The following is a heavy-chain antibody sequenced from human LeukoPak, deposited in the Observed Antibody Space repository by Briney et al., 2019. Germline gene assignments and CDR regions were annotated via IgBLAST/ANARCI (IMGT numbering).Heavy chain of an antibody. D-gene: IGHD3-10*01. CDR2: ISYDGSNK. Sequence: GGSLRLSCAVSGFTFSSYGMHWVRQAPGKGLEWVAVISYDGSNKYYADSVKGRFTISRDNSKNTLNLQMNSLRAEDTAVYYCAKVCDSGSYYGDDYWGQGTLVTVSS. J-gene: IGHJ4*02. CDR3: AKVCDSGSYYGDDY. CDR1: GFTFSSYG. V-gene: IGHV3-30*18.